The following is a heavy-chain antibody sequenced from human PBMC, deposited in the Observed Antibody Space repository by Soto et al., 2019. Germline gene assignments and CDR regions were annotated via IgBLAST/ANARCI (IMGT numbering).Heavy chain of an antibody. CDR1: GGSISSYY. CDR3: ARSPTTTRGMDV. CDR2: IYYSGST. J-gene: IGHJ6*02. D-gene: IGHD1-26*01. Sequence: WETLTLTCTDSGGSISSYYWSWIRQPPGKGLEWIGYIYYSGSTNYNPSLKSRVTISVDTSKNQFSLKLSSVTAADTAVYYCARSPTTTRGMDVWGQGTTVTVSS. V-gene: IGHV4-59*01.